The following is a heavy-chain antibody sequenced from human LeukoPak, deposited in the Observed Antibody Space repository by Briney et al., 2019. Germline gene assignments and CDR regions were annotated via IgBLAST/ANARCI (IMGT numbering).Heavy chain of an antibody. Sequence: GGSLRLSCAAPGFTFSNYEMNWVRQAPGKGLEWVANIKEDGSEEYYVDSVKGRFTISRDNAKISLYLEMNSLRAEDTAVYYCVRESSGHYYEDAFDVWGQGTMVTVSS. CDR1: GFTFSNYE. J-gene: IGHJ3*01. CDR3: VRESSGHYYEDAFDV. V-gene: IGHV3-7*01. D-gene: IGHD3-22*01. CDR2: IKEDGSEE.